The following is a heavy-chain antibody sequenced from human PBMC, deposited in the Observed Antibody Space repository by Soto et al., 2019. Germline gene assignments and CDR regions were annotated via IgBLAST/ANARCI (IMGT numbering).Heavy chain of an antibody. D-gene: IGHD3-22*01. CDR1: GFTFSSYA. V-gene: IGHV3-23*01. Sequence: SLRLSCAASGFTFSSYAMSWVRQAPGKGLEWVSAISGSGGSTYYADSVKGRFTISRDNSKNTLYLQMNSLRAEDTAVYYCAKDTGGYYDSSGYYFSYFDYWGQGTLVTVSS. J-gene: IGHJ4*02. CDR3: AKDTGGYYDSSGYYFSYFDY. CDR2: ISGSGGST.